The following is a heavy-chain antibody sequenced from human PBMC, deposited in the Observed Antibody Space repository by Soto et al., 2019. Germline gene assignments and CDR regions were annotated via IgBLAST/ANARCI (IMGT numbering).Heavy chain of an antibody. V-gene: IGHV4-30-2*01. CDR3: ARGRVVVPAAVMFNCLDP. CDR1: GAPVTCGDYS. Sequence: SETLSLTCAISGAPVTCGDYSWNWIRQPPGKGLEWIGYIFHGGSTYYNPSLRSRVTISVDRSRTQFSLKMSSVTAADTAVYYCARGRVVVPAAVMFNCLDPWGQGALVTVSS. CDR2: IFHGGST. D-gene: IGHD2-2*01. J-gene: IGHJ5*02.